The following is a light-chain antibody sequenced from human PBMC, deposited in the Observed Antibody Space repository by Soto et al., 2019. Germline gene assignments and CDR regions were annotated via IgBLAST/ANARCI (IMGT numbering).Light chain of an antibody. CDR1: QSVSSN. CDR2: GAF. V-gene: IGKV3-15*01. Sequence: IVMTQSPATLSVSPGERVTLSCRASQSVSSNLAWYQQKVGQAPRLLIHGAFTRATGIPARFSGSGSGTEFTLTISSLQSEDFAVFYCQQYNQWPITFGQGTRLEIK. CDR3: QQYNQWPIT. J-gene: IGKJ5*01.